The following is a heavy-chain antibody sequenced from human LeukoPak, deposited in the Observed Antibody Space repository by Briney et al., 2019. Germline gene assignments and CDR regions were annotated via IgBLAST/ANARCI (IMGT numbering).Heavy chain of an antibody. Sequence: GGSLRLSCAASGFTFSSYEMNWVRQAPGKGLEWVSYISSSGSTIYYADFVKGRFTISRDNAKNSLYLQMNSLRAEDTAVYYCASHSVGATNIFSLWGQGTLVTVSS. CDR2: ISSSGSTI. CDR1: GFTFSSYE. J-gene: IGHJ4*02. CDR3: ASHSVGATNIFSL. D-gene: IGHD1-26*01. V-gene: IGHV3-48*03.